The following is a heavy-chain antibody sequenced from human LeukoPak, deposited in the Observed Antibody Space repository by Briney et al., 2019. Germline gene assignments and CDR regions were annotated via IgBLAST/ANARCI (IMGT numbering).Heavy chain of an antibody. CDR1: GFTFSSYS. D-gene: IGHD6-19*01. V-gene: IGHV3-21*01. CDR2: ISSSSSYI. J-gene: IGHJ3*02. CDR3: ARDRLGIAVAGTHAFDI. Sequence: GGSLRLSCAASGFTFSSYSMNWVRQAPGKGLEWVSSISSSSSYIYYADSVKGRFTISRDNAKNSLYLQMNSLRAEDTAVYYCARDRLGIAVAGTHAFDIWGQGTMVTVSS.